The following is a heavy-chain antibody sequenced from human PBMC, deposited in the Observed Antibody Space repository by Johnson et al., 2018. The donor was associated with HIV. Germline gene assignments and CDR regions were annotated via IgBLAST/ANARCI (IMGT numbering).Heavy chain of an antibody. CDR3: ARVRRSGTYYVDAFDI. J-gene: IGHJ3*02. D-gene: IGHD1-26*01. V-gene: IGHV3-NL1*01. CDR2: FYRGGRT. CDR1: GFTLSNYA. Sequence: QVQPVESGGGVVQPGRSLRLSCASPGFTLSNYAMHWVRQAPGKGLYRVSVFYRGGRTYYADPVKGRFTISRDNSKNTLYLQMNSLRAEDTAVYYCARVRRSGTYYVDAFDIWGQGTMVTVSS.